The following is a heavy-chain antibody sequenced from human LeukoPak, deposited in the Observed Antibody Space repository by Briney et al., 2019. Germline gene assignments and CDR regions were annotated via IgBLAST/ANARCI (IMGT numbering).Heavy chain of an antibody. CDR1: GFTFSSYG. CDR3: ARGGGRGDYNERYYFDY. J-gene: IGHJ4*02. Sequence: GGSLRLSCAASGFTFSSYGMHWVRQAPGKGLEWVSYISSSGGTIFYSDSVKGRFTISRDNAKNSLHLQMNSLRAEDTAVYYCARGGGRGDYNERYYFDYWGQGTLVTASS. CDR2: ISSSGGTI. D-gene: IGHD3-22*01. V-gene: IGHV3-48*04.